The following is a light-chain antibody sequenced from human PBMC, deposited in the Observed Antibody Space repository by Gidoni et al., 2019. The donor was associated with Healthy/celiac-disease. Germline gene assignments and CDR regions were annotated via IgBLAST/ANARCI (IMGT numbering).Light chain of an antibody. CDR1: QSVSSSY. V-gene: IGKV3-20*01. CDR2: GAS. J-gene: IGKJ4*01. Sequence: EIVLTQSPGTLSLSPGERATLSCRASQSVSSSYLAWYQQKPGQAARLLIYGASSRATGIPYRFSGSGSGTDFTLTISRLEPEDFAVYYCQQYGSSPALTFGGGTKVEIK. CDR3: QQYGSSPALT.